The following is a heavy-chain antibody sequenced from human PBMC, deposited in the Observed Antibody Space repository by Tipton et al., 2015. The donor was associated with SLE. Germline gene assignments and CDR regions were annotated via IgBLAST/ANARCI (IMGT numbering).Heavy chain of an antibody. CDR3: AREDTAIRGGFDY. J-gene: IGHJ4*02. CDR1: GYTFTRYN. V-gene: IGHV1-46*01. D-gene: IGHD5-18*01. Sequence: QLVQSGAEVRKPGASVKVSCKASGYTFTRYNMHWVRQAPGQGLEWMGIINPSGGRTTYAQRFQGRVTMTSDSSTSTVHMELSSLRSEDTAMYYCAREDTAIRGGFDYWGQGTLVTVSS. CDR2: INPSGGRT.